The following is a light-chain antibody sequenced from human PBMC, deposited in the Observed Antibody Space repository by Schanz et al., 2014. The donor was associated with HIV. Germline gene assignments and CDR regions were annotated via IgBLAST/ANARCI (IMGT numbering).Light chain of an antibody. V-gene: IGLV2-8*01. CDR1: SSDVGGYNY. Sequence: QSALTQPASVSGSPGQSITISCTGTSSDVGGYNYVSWYQQYPGKAPTLIIYEVSKRPSGVPDRFSGSKSGNTASLTVSGLQAEDDADYYCAAWDDSLSAWVFGGGTKLTVL. CDR3: AAWDDSLSAWV. CDR2: EVS. J-gene: IGLJ3*02.